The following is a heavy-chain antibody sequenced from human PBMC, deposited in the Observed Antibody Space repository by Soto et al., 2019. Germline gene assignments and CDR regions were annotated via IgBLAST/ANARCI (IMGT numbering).Heavy chain of an antibody. CDR2: IWYDGSNK. V-gene: IGHV3-33*01. CDR1: GFTFSSYG. D-gene: IGHD3-16*01. CDR3: ARGPRRALRGGFGAFDI. Sequence: GGSLRLSCAASGFTFSSYGMHWVRQAPGKGLEWVAVIWYDGSNKYYADSVKGRFTISRDNSKNTLYLQMNSLRAEDTAVYYCARGPRRALRGGFGAFDIWGQGTMVTVSS. J-gene: IGHJ3*02.